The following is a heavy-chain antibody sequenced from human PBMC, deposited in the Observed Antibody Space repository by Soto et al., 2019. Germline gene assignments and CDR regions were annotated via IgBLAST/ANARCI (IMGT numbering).Heavy chain of an antibody. CDR1: GFTFGIYA. V-gene: IGHV3-23*01. Sequence: AGGSLRLSCAASGFTFGIYAMTWVRQAPGKGLEWVSTIGGPGITAFYADSVKGRFTISRDNSKNTLYLQMNNLRAEDTAVYYCAKLRGDYTAFDYWGQGARVTVSS. D-gene: IGHD4-17*01. J-gene: IGHJ4*02. CDR3: AKLRGDYTAFDY. CDR2: IGGPGITA.